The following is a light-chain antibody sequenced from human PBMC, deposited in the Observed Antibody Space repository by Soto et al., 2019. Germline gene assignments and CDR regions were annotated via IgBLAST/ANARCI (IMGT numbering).Light chain of an antibody. J-gene: IGLJ2*01. Sequence: QSALTQPRSVSGSPGQSVAISCTGTSSDVGGHSYVSWYQHHPGKAPKLMIYDFTKRPSGVPDRLSGSKSGNTASLTISGLQAEDEGDYYCCSYAGSYVVFGRGTKLTVL. CDR3: CSYAGSYVV. V-gene: IGLV2-11*01. CDR2: DFT. CDR1: SSDVGGHSY.